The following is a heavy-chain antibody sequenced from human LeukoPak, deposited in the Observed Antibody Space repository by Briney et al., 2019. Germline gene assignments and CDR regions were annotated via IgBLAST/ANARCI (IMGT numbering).Heavy chain of an antibody. CDR1: GFTFSSCA. CDR3: AKDPTDFDSSGQTYFDY. V-gene: IGHV3-23*01. J-gene: IGHJ4*02. D-gene: IGHD3-22*01. Sequence: GGSLRLSCGASGFTFSSCAMNWVRQAPGKGLEWVSGISGSGGITHYADSVRGRFTISRDNSKNTLYLQMNSLRAEDTAVYYCAKDPTDFDSSGQTYFDYWGQGSLVTVSS. CDR2: ISGSGGIT.